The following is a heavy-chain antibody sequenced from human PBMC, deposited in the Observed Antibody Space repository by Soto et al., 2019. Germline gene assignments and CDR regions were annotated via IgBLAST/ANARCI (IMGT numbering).Heavy chain of an antibody. Sequence: ASVKVSCKTSGYTFTDYGVTWVRQAPGQGLEWMGWISTHNGDTIFAQNVQGRITMTADTVTSTVYMDLRGLTSDDTAVYYCARDKRAYSYGAMDFWGQGTLVTVSS. CDR2: ISTHNGDT. CDR3: ARDKRAYSYGAMDF. D-gene: IGHD5-18*01. CDR1: GYTFTDYG. J-gene: IGHJ4*02. V-gene: IGHV1-18*04.